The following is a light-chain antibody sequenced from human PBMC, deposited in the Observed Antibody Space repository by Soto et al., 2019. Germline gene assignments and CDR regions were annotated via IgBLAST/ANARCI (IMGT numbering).Light chain of an antibody. CDR1: SSNIGNNY. V-gene: IGLV1-51*01. CDR2: DNN. J-gene: IGLJ2*01. Sequence: QSVLTQPPSVSAAPGQKVTISCAGSSSNIGNNYVSWYQQLPGTAPKLLIYDNNKRPSEIPDRFSGSKSGTSATLGITGLQTGDEVDYYCGTWDSSLSAVVFGGGTKLTVL. CDR3: GTWDSSLSAVV.